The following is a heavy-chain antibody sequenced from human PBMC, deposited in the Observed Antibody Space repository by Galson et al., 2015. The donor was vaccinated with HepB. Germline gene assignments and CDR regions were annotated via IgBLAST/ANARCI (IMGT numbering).Heavy chain of an antibody. Sequence: SLRLSCAASGFTFNNYAMSWVRQAPGKGLEWVSSINGAGGSTYYADSVKGRFTMSRDSSRNTLYLEMNTLRVEDTAVYYCAKDGYGDFADYYYYFGMDVWGQGTLVTVSS. V-gene: IGHV3-23*01. CDR1: GFTFNNYA. D-gene: IGHD4-17*01. J-gene: IGHJ6*02. CDR2: INGAGGST. CDR3: AKDGYGDFADYYYYFGMDV.